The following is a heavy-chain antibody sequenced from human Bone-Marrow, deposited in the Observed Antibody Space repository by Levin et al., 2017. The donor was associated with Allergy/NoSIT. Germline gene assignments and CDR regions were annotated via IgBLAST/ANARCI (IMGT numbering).Heavy chain of an antibody. D-gene: IGHD5-12*01. V-gene: IGHV1-18*04. CDR2: ITVFNGVT. CDR3: ARERFIRGYGGYERTPFDA. Sequence: GESLKISCKASGYSFSSYGLSWVRQAPGQGLEWMGWITVFNGVTHYARKFQGRVTMTRDTSTNTAYMELKSLTSDDTAVYYCARERFIRGYGGYERTPFDAWGQGTLVTVSP. CDR1: GYSFSSYG. J-gene: IGHJ4*02.